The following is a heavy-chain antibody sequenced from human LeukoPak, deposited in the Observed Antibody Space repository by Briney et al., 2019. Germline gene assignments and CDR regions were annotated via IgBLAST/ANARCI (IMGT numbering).Heavy chain of an antibody. CDR1: GFTFSSNY. CDR3: ARDDPELSGYYSLAGY. V-gene: IGHV3-66*01. Sequence: GGSLRLSCAASGFTFSSNYMSWVRQAPGKGLEWVSVIYSGGSTYYADSVKGRFTISRDNSKNTLYLQMNSLRAEDTAVYYCARDDPELSGYYSLAGYWGQGTLVTVSS. CDR2: IYSGGST. D-gene: IGHD3-22*01. J-gene: IGHJ4*02.